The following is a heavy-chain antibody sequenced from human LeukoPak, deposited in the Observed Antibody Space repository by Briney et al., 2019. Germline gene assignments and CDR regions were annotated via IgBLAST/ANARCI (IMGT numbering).Heavy chain of an antibody. V-gene: IGHV3-53*01. CDR2: IYSGGST. D-gene: IGHD6-13*01. CDR3: AKALEQETVIALDS. Sequence: GGSLRLSCAASGFTVSSNYMSWVRQAPGKGLEWVSVIYSGGSTYYADSVKGRFTISRDNSKNTLYLQMNSLRAEDTSIYFCAKALEQETVIALDSWGQGTLVTVSS. J-gene: IGHJ4*02. CDR1: GFTVSSNY.